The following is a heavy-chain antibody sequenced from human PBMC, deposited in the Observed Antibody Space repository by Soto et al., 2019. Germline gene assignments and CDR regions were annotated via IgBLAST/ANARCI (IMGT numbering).Heavy chain of an antibody. V-gene: IGHV1-69*04. Sequence: SVKVSCKASGGTFSSYTISWVRQAPGQGLEWMGRIIPILGIANYAQKFQGRVTITADKSTSTDYMELSSLRSEDTAVYYCARERDYGDCDDPAYWGQGTLVTVSS. D-gene: IGHD4-17*01. CDR2: IIPILGIA. CDR3: ARERDYGDCDDPAY. CDR1: GGTFSSYT. J-gene: IGHJ4*02.